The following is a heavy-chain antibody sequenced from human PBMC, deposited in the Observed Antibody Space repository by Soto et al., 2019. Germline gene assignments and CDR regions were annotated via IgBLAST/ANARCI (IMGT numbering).Heavy chain of an antibody. CDR1: GYMFTKSA. Sequence: QVHLVQSGAEVKKPGASVKVSCKASGYMFTKSAMHWVRQAPGQRLEWMGWISGDSGNTKYSPKLQDRVTITRDTSARTAYMELSSLRSEDTALYYCARDGVAAGNIKFDYWGQGTLVTVSS. D-gene: IGHD6-19*01. J-gene: IGHJ4*03. V-gene: IGHV1-3*01. CDR2: ISGDSGNT. CDR3: ARDGVAAGNIKFDY.